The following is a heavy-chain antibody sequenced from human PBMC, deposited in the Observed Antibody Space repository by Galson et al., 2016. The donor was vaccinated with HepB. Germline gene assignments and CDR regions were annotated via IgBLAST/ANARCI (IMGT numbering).Heavy chain of an antibody. CDR3: ASSLMARGVIITFGMDV. CDR1: GGTFSNNA. D-gene: IGHD3-10*01. V-gene: IGHV1-69*01. CDR2: IIPIFDIT. J-gene: IGHJ6*02. Sequence: SCKASSGGTFSNNAISWVRQAPGQGLEWMGGIIPIFDITNYAQKFQGTVTITADESTSTAYMELSSLRSEDTAVYYCASSLMARGVIITFGMDVWGQGTTVTVSS.